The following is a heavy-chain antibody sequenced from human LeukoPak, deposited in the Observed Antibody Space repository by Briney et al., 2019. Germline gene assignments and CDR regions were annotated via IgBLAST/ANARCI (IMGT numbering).Heavy chain of an antibody. J-gene: IGHJ3*02. CDR1: GFTVSSNY. V-gene: IGHV3-21*01. D-gene: IGHD4-17*01. CDR2: ISSGGTYK. CDR3: ARPTTVTTISADAFDI. Sequence: PGGSLRLSCAASGFTVSSNYMSWVRQAPGKGLEWVSSISSGGTYKYYADSVKGRFTISRDNAQNSLYLQMNSLRAEDSSVYYCARPTTVTTISADAFDIWGQGTMVTVSS.